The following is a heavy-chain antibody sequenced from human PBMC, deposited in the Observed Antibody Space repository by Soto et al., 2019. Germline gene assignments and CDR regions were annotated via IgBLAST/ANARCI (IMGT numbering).Heavy chain of an antibody. CDR1: GFTFSNAW. CDR2: IKSKTDGGTT. V-gene: IGHV3-15*07. J-gene: IGHJ5*02. CDR3: WAAAGTGWFDP. Sequence: EVQLVESGGGLVKPGGSLRLSCAASGFTFSNAWMKWVRQAPGKGLEWVGRIKSKTDGGTTDYAAPVKGRFTISRDDSKNTLYLQMNSLKTEDTAVYYCWAAAGTGWFDPWGQGTLVTVSS. D-gene: IGHD6-13*01.